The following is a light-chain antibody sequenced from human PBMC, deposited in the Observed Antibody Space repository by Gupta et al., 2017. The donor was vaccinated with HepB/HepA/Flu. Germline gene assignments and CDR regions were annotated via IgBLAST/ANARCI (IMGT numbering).Light chain of an antibody. CDR2: EVS. CDR1: SSDVGSYNR. V-gene: IGLV2-18*02. Sequence: QSALTQPPSVSGSPGQSVTISCTGTSSDVGSYNRVSWYQQPPGTAPKLMIYEVSNRPSGVPDRFSGSKSGNTASLTIXGXQAEDEXDYYCSSYISSSTHVIFGGGTKLTVL. J-gene: IGLJ2*01. CDR3: SSYISSSTHVI.